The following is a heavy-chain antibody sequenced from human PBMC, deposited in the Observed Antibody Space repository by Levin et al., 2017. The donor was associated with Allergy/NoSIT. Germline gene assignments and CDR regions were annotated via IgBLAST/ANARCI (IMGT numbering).Heavy chain of an antibody. Sequence: GESLKISCAASGFTFSSYAMSWVRQAPGKGLEWVSAISGSGGSTYYADSVKGRFTISRDNSKNTLYLQMNSLRAEDTAVYYCANPSPRYCSSTSCSYYYYGMDVWGQGTTVTVSS. CDR2: ISGSGGST. J-gene: IGHJ6*02. CDR1: GFTFSSYA. V-gene: IGHV3-23*01. D-gene: IGHD2-2*01. CDR3: ANPSPRYCSSTSCSYYYYGMDV.